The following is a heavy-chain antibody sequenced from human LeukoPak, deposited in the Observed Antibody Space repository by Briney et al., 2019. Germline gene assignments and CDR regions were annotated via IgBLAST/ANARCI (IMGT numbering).Heavy chain of an antibody. V-gene: IGHV3-23*01. CDR2: ISGSGGST. CDR3: AEDSPSVSQEYPFDY. D-gene: IGHD2-2*01. Sequence: PGGSLRLSCAASGFTFSSYAMSWVRQAPGKGLEWVSAISGSGGSTYYADSVKGRFTISRDNSKNTLYLQMNSLRAEDTAVYYCAEDSPSVSQEYPFDYWGQGTLVTVSS. J-gene: IGHJ4*02. CDR1: GFTFSSYA.